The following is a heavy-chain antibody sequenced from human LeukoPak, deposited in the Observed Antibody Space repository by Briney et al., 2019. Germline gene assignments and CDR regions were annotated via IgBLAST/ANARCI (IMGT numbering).Heavy chain of an antibody. CDR2: IDKKDKGYATAT. Sequence: PGGSLRRSCAASGFTFSGSAIHWVRQSSGQGREGVGQIDKKDKGYATATAYAASVKGRFTISRDDSINTAYLQMKSLKTEDTALYYCTRDSGTYNWFDPWGQGTLVTVSS. J-gene: IGHJ5*02. CDR3: TRDSGTYNWFDP. V-gene: IGHV3-73*01. D-gene: IGHD1-26*01. CDR1: GFTFSGSA.